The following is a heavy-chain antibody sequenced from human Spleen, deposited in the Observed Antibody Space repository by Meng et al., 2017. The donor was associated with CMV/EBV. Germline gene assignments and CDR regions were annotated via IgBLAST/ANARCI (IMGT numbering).Heavy chain of an antibody. Sequence: QVQLQESGPGLVKPSGTLSLTCAVSGCSISISTWWSWVRQPPGKGLEWIGEIYHSGGTNYNPSLRGRVTISLDKSKNQFSLTLRSVAAADTAVYYCARDPYATGWAGWGQGTLVTVSS. J-gene: IGHJ4*02. D-gene: IGHD6-19*01. V-gene: IGHV4-4*02. CDR3: ARDPYATGWAG. CDR2: IYHSGGT. CDR1: GCSISISTW.